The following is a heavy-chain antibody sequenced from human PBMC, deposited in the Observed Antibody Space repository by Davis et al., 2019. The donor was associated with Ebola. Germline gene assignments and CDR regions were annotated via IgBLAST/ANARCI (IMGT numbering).Heavy chain of an antibody. CDR2: ISYDGSNK. CDR3: AKDPLAYGSGSYYVDN. J-gene: IGHJ4*02. V-gene: IGHV3-30*18. D-gene: IGHD3-10*01. CDR1: GFTFSSYG. Sequence: PGGSLRLSCAASGFTFSSYGMHWVRQAPGKGLEWVAVISYDGSNKYYADSVKGRFTISRDNSKNPLYLQMNSLRAEDTAVYYCAKDPLAYGSGSYYVDNWGQGTLVTVSS.